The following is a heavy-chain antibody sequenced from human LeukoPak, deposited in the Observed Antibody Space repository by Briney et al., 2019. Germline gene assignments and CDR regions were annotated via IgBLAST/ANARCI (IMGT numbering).Heavy chain of an antibody. Sequence: PGGSLRLSCAASGFTFSSYEMNWVRQAPGKGLEWVSYISATGNTIFYADSVKGRFTVSRDNAKNSLYLQMSSLRAEDPTVYYCARDDNLIHLWAVFDYWGQGSLVTVSS. V-gene: IGHV3-48*03. D-gene: IGHD5-18*01. CDR2: ISATGNTI. CDR1: GFTFSSYE. CDR3: ARDDNLIHLWAVFDY. J-gene: IGHJ4*02.